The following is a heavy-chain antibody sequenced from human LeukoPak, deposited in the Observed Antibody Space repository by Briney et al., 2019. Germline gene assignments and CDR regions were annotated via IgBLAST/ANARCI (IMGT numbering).Heavy chain of an antibody. CDR1: GFTFDDYG. D-gene: IGHD1-26*01. CDR2: INWNGGST. Sequence: GGSLRLSCAASGFTFDDYGMSWVRQAPGKGLEWVSGINWNGGSTGYADSVKGRFTISRDNAKNSLYLQMYSLRAEDTALYSCARAKWTLEAFDIWGQGTMVTVSS. CDR3: ARAKWTLEAFDI. V-gene: IGHV3-20*04. J-gene: IGHJ3*02.